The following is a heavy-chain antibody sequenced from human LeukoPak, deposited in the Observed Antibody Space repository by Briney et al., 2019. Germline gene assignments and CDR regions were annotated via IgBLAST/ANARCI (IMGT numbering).Heavy chain of an antibody. Sequence: GGSLRLSCAASGFTFSSYAMSWVRQAPGKGLEWVSAISGSGGSTYYADSVKGRFTISRDNSKNTLYLQMNSLRAGDTAVYYCAKDVTMIVVVGGAFDIWGQGTMVTVSS. D-gene: IGHD3-22*01. CDR1: GFTFSSYA. CDR2: ISGSGGST. J-gene: IGHJ3*02. CDR3: AKDVTMIVVVGGAFDI. V-gene: IGHV3-23*01.